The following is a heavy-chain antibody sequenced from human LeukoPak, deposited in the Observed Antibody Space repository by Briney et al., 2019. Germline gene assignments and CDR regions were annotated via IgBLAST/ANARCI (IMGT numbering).Heavy chain of an antibody. D-gene: IGHD2-2*01. Sequence: GGSLRLSCAAPGFTVSSNYMSWVRQAPGKGLEWVSVIYSGGSTYYADSVKGRFTISRENSKNTLYLQMNSLRAEDTAVYYCERDLRVVVPAAMGPHYYYYYGMDVWGQGTTVTVSS. CDR2: IYSGGST. V-gene: IGHV3-66*01. CDR1: GFTVSSNY. CDR3: ERDLRVVVPAAMGPHYYYYYGMDV. J-gene: IGHJ6*02.